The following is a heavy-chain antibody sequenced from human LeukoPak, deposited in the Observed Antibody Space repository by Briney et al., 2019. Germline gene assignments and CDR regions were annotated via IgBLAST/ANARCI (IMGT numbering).Heavy chain of an antibody. V-gene: IGHV3-30*18. J-gene: IGHJ4*02. CDR1: GFTFTSHG. D-gene: IGHD6-13*01. CDR2: ISYDGSDK. CDR3: AKDLVGSSWSHGFDY. Sequence: PGGSLRLSRAASGFTFTSHGMHWVRQAPGKGLEWVAVISYDGSDKSYADSVKGRFTISRDNSKNTLYLQMNSLRAEDTAVYYCAKDLVGSSWSHGFDYWGQGTLVTVSS.